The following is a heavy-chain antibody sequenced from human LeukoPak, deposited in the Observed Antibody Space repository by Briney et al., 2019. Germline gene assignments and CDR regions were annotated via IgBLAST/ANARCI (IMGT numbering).Heavy chain of an antibody. J-gene: IGHJ4*02. Sequence: PGGSLRLSCAASGFTFSSYAMSWVRQAPGKGLEWVSAISGSGGSTYYADSVKGRFTISRGNSKNTLYLQMDSLRAEGTAIYYCARDITGNVGVLGYWGQGTLVTVSS. CDR2: ISGSGGST. CDR1: GFTFSSYA. D-gene: IGHD1-20*01. CDR3: ARDITGNVGVLGY. V-gene: IGHV3-23*01.